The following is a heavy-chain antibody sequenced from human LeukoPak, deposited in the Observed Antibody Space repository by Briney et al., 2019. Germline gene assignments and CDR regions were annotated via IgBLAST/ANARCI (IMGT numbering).Heavy chain of an antibody. V-gene: IGHV3-30*18. J-gene: IGHJ4*02. D-gene: IGHD5-24*01. CDR1: GFTFSSYG. CDR3: AKAVGGYNYYFDY. CDR2: ISYDGSNK. Sequence: PGGSLRLSCAASGFTFSSYGMHWVRQAPGKGLEWVAVISYDGSNKYYADSVKGRFTISRDNSKNTLYLQMNSLRAEDTAVYFCAKAVGGYNYYFDYWGQGTLVTVSS.